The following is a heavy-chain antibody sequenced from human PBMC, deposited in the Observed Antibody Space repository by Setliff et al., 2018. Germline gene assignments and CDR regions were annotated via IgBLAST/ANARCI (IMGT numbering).Heavy chain of an antibody. J-gene: IGHJ2*01. CDR2: INYYGSIFDDGTTYST. CDR3: ARNPDFLQYSFDL. V-gene: IGHV4-39*07. D-gene: IGHD5-12*01. Sequence: SETLSLTCTVSGGSISGASIRSYYWSWIRQPPGKGLEWIGYINYYGSIFDDGTTYSTYYNPSLKSRATISIDTSKSQFSLKLSSMTAADTALYYCARNPDFLQYSFDLWGRGTLVTVS. CDR1: GGSISGASIRSYY.